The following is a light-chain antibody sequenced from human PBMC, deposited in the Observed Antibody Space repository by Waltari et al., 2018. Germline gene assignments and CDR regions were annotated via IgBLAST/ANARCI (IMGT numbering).Light chain of an antibody. Sequence: EIVLTQSPGPLSLSPGERATLSCRASQSVSSSYLAWYQHKPGQAPRLLTYSTSSRATGIPDRFSGSGSGTDFTLTISSLEPEDFAVYYCQHRNNWQFGQGTKLEIK. CDR2: STS. V-gene: IGKV3D-20*02. CDR1: QSVSSSY. J-gene: IGKJ1*01. CDR3: QHRNNWQ.